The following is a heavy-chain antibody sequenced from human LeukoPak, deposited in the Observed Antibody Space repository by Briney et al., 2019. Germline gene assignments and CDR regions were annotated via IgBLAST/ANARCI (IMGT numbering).Heavy chain of an antibody. CDR2: IIPIFGTA. D-gene: IGHD6-19*01. V-gene: IGHV1-69*13. J-gene: IGHJ5*02. Sequence: SVKVSCKASGGTFSSYAISWVRQAPGQGLEWMGGIIPIFGTANYAQKFQGRVTITADESTSTAYMELSSPRSEDTAVYYCARASLDSSGWYGDWFDPWGQGTLVTVSS. CDR1: GGTFSSYA. CDR3: ARASLDSSGWYGDWFDP.